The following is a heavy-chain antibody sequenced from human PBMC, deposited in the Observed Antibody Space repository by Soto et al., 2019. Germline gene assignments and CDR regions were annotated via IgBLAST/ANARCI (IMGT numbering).Heavy chain of an antibody. CDR1: GGSISSSSYY. D-gene: IGHD1-26*01. Sequence: SETLSLTCTVSGGSISSSSYYWGWIRQPPGKGLEWIGSIYYSGSTYYNPSLKSRVTISVDTSKNQFSLKLSSVTAADTAVYYCARYTDGRATFDYWGQGTLVTVSS. V-gene: IGHV4-39*01. CDR2: IYYSGST. CDR3: ARYTDGRATFDY. J-gene: IGHJ4*02.